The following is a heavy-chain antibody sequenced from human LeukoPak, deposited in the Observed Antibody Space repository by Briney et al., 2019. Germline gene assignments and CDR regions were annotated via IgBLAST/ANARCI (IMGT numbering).Heavy chain of an antibody. J-gene: IGHJ3*02. D-gene: IGHD3-9*01. CDR2: IDPSDSYT. Sequence: GEALQISCKGSGYSFTSYWITWVRRMPGKGVEGMGRIDPSDSYTNYSPSFQGHVTISADKSISTAYLQWSSLKASDTAIYYCARHENIFSTFDMWGQGTMVTVSS. CDR3: ARHENIFSTFDM. V-gene: IGHV5-10-1*01. CDR1: GYSFTSYW.